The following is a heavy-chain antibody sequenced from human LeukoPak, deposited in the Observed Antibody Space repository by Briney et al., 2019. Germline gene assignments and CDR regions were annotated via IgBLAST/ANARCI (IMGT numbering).Heavy chain of an antibody. CDR2: ISAYNGNT. CDR3: ARRCSSTSCYLGFDS. J-gene: IGHJ5*01. Sequence: ASVKVSCKASGYTFTSYGISWVRQAPGQGLEWMGWISAYNGNTNYAQKLQGRVTMTTDTSTSTAYMELRSLRSDDTAVYYCARRCSSTSCYLGFDSWGQGTLVTVSS. V-gene: IGHV1-18*01. CDR1: GYTFTSYG. D-gene: IGHD2-2*01.